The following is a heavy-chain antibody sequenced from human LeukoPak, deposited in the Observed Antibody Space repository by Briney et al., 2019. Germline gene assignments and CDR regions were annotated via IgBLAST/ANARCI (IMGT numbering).Heavy chain of an antibody. CDR1: GGTFSSYA. J-gene: IGHJ4*02. D-gene: IGHD3-10*01. V-gene: IGHV1-69*04. CDR3: ARGWGSGSYYISYYFDY. Sequence: GSSVKVSCKASGGTFSSYAISWVRQAPGQGLEWMGRIIPILGIANYAQKFQGRVTITADKSTSTAYMELSSLRSEDTAVYYCARGWGSGSYYISYYFDYWGQGTLVTVPS. CDR2: IIPILGIA.